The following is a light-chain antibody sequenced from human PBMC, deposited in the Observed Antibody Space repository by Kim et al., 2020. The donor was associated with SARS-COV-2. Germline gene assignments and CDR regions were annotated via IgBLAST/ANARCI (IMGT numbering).Light chain of an antibody. CDR2: VEGSGSY. J-gene: IGLJ3*02. V-gene: IGLV4-60*03. CDR3: ETWDSNIQV. Sequence: SSVRLACTLSSGHSNSFIAWHQQQPGKAPRFLMKVEGSGSYNKGGGVPDRFSGSRSGADRYLIVSNLQSEDEADYYCETWDSNIQVFGGGTQLTVL. CDR1: SGHSNSF.